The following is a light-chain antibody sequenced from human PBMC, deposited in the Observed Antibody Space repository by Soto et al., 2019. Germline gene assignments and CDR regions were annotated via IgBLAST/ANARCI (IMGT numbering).Light chain of an antibody. Sequence: QAVVTQPPSVSGAPGQRVTISCTGSSSNIGAGYDVHWYQQLPGTAPKLLIYGNSNRPSGVPDRFSGSKSGTSASLAITGLQAEDEADYYCQSYDSSLSGSPHVVFGGGTKMTVL. CDR3: QSYDSSLSGSPHVV. J-gene: IGLJ2*01. CDR2: GNS. CDR1: SSNIGAGYD. V-gene: IGLV1-40*01.